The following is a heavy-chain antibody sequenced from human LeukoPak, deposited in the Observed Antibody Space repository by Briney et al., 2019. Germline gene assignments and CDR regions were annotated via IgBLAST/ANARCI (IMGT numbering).Heavy chain of an antibody. D-gene: IGHD3-22*01. CDR3: ARDIHNPSYYYDGSGFFGPPID. CDR2: INPNNGGT. J-gene: IGHJ4*02. CDR1: GYTFTGCY. V-gene: IGHV1-2*02. Sequence: ASVKVSCKASGYTFTGCYMHWVRQAPGQGLEWIGWINPNNGGTNYAQKFQGRVTMTRDTSVSTGYLELSSLRSDDTAVYYCARDIHNPSYYYDGSGFFGPPIDWGQGTLVTVSS.